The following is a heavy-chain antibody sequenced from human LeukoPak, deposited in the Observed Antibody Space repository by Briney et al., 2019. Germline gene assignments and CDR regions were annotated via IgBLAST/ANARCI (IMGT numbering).Heavy chain of an antibody. CDR2: SGDRGGT. CDR3: AKNGQSGFSFDP. V-gene: IGHV4-34*01. Sequence: PSETLSLTCAAYGGSLNGHYWSWIRQSPGKGLEWIGESGDRGGTKFNPSLKSRVTISADTSKNQFSLKLSSVTAADTAVYHCAKNGQSGFSFDPWGQGTLVTVSS. CDR1: GGSLNGHY. D-gene: IGHD5-12*01. J-gene: IGHJ5*02.